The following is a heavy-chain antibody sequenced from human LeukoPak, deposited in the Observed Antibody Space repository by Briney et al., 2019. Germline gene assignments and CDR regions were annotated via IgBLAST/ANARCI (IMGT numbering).Heavy chain of an antibody. CDR2: IWYDGSNK. D-gene: IGHD2-21*01. CDR3: AREGGGAFLDAFDI. J-gene: IGHJ3*02. Sequence: GGSLRLSCAASGFTFSSHGMHWVRQAPGKGLEWVAVIWYDGSNKYYADSVKGRFTISRGNSKNTLYLQMNGLRAEDTAAYYCAREGGGAFLDAFDIWGQGTKVTVSS. CDR1: GFTFSSHG. V-gene: IGHV3-33*01.